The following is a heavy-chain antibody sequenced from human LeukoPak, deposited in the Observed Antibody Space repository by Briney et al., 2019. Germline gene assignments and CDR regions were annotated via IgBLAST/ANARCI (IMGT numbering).Heavy chain of an antibody. CDR3: ATVAVAGTPAKYNWFDP. CDR1: GYTFTDYY. CDR2: VDPEDGET. J-gene: IGHJ5*02. D-gene: IGHD6-19*01. V-gene: IGHV1-69-2*01. Sequence: ASVKVSCKVSGYTFTDYYMHWVQQAPGKGLEWMGLVDPEDGETIYAEKFQGRVTITADTSTDTAYMELSSLRSEDTAVYYCATVAVAGTPAKYNWFDPWGQGTLVTVSS.